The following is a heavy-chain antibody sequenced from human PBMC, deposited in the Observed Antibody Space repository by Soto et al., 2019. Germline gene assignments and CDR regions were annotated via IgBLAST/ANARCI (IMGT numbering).Heavy chain of an antibody. D-gene: IGHD1-7*01. Sequence: QVHLQQWGAGLLKPSGTLSLTCAVSGGSFSDAFWSWVRQSPGRGLEWIGEVFHTGTTNYNPSLKSRVTLSVATAKNQFSLRLTSVTAADSAVYYCARAPRELLAEGPLFLYYYYGLDVWGQGTTVTVSS. V-gene: IGHV4-34*12. CDR1: GGSFSDAF. CDR3: ARAPRELLAEGPLFLYYYYGLDV. J-gene: IGHJ6*02. CDR2: VFHTGTT.